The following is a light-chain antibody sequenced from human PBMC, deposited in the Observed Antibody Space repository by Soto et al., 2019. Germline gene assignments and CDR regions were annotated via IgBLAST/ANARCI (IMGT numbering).Light chain of an antibody. J-gene: IGKJ1*01. CDR3: QRYDSLRT. CDR2: GAS. CDR1: QSVRSNF. Sequence: EIVLTQSPGTLSLSPGERATLSCRASQSVRSNFLAWYQQKPGQAPRLLIYGASNRATGIPDRFSGSGSGKDFTLTITTLEAEDFAMYYCQRYDSLRTFGQGTKVDIK. V-gene: IGKV3-20*01.